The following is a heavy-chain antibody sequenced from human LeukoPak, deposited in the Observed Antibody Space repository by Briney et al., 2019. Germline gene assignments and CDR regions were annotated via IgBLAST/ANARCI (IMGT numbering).Heavy chain of an antibody. J-gene: IGHJ6*02. CDR3: ARGRSNYYGMDV. CDR2: IYYNGNT. D-gene: IGHD1-26*01. Sequence: SETLSLTCSVSDGSINSYYWNWIRRPPGKGLEWIGYIYYNGNTNYSPSLKSRGTMSVDTSKNLFPLKVSSVTAADTAVYYCARGRSNYYGMDVWGQGTTVTASS. CDR1: DGSINSYY. V-gene: IGHV4-59*01.